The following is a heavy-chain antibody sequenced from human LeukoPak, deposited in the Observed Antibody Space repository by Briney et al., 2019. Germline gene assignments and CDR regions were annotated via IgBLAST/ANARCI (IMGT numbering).Heavy chain of an antibody. CDR1: EGTFSTYA. CDR3: ARGLVGYGDYLGYFDY. CDR2: IIPIFGTA. V-gene: IGHV1-69*13. J-gene: IGHJ4*02. D-gene: IGHD4-17*01. Sequence: SVKVTCKASEGTFSTYAISWVRQAPGQGLEWMGGIIPIFGTANYAQKFQGRVTLTADESTSTAYMELSSLRSEDTAVYYCARGLVGYGDYLGYFDYWGQGTLVTVSS.